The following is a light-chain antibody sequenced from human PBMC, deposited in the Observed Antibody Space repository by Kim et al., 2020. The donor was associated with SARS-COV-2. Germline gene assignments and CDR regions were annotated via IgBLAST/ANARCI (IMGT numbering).Light chain of an antibody. CDR2: DVS. V-gene: IGLV2-14*04. J-gene: IGLJ1*01. CDR3: SSHTTSSTYV. Sequence: GQTLTGSCNGTSVVVCYWNAGSWYQQHTGNAPDLVIYDVSERASGVSNRYSDSQSGNAASLTISMLRAEDESGYYCSSHTTSSTYVFGSETKVTVL. CDR1: SVVVCYWNA.